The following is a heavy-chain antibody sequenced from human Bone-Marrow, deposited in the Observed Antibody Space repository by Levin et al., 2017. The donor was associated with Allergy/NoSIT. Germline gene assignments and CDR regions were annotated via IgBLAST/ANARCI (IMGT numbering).Heavy chain of an antibody. Sequence: GESLKISCKASGYTFTSYAMHWVRQAPGQRLEWMGWINAGNGNTKYSQKFQGRVTITRDTSASTAYMELSSLRSEDTAVYYCARDRVYTAMALELENYFDYWGQGTLVTVSS. CDR3: ARDRVYTAMALELENYFDY. CDR1: GYTFTSYA. J-gene: IGHJ4*02. D-gene: IGHD5-18*01. CDR2: INAGNGNT. V-gene: IGHV1-3*01.